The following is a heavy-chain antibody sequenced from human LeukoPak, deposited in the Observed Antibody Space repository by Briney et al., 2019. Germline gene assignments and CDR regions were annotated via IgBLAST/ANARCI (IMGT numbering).Heavy chain of an antibody. V-gene: IGHV4-4*02. D-gene: IGHD1-26*01. CDR1: GGSISSSHW. Sequence: PSETLSLTCTVSGGSISSSHWWGWGRQPPGKGLEWVGEIHHSGSTNSNPSVKSRITISVDKSKNQFSLRLNSVTAADTAVYYCAGEFVQGSSLPYFDYWGQGTLVTVSS. CDR3: AGEFVQGSSLPYFDY. J-gene: IGHJ4*02. CDR2: IHHSGST.